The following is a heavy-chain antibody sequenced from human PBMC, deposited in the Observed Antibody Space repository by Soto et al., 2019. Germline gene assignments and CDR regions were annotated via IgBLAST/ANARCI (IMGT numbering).Heavy chain of an antibody. D-gene: IGHD2-15*01. V-gene: IGHV4-30-4*01. J-gene: IGHJ4*02. CDR1: GGSISSGDYY. Sequence: LSLTCTVSGGSISSGDYYWSRIRQPPGKGLEWIGYIYYSGSTYYNPSLKSRVTISVDTSKNQFSLKLSSVTAADTAVYYCAREGGVYCSGGSCYLVWGQGTMVTVYS. CDR2: IYYSGST. CDR3: AREGGVYCSGGSCYLV.